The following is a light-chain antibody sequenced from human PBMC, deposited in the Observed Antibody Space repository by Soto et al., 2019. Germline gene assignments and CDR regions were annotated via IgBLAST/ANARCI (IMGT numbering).Light chain of an antibody. Sequence: QAVVTQPPSASGTPGQRVSISCSGSHSNIGSNLVNWYHQFPGTAPKLLVYNNNQRPSGVPDRFSGSRSGTSASLAISGLQSDDEADYYCATWDDSLNVWVFGGGTKVTVL. J-gene: IGLJ3*02. CDR2: NNN. CDR3: ATWDDSLNVWV. V-gene: IGLV1-44*01. CDR1: HSNIGSNL.